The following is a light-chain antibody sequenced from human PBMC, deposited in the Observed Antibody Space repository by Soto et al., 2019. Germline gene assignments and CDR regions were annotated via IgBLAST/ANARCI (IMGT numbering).Light chain of an antibody. J-gene: IGKJ1*01. V-gene: IGKV1-39*01. CDR2: AAS. Sequence: DIEMTKYTSSLSASVGDRVTITCLASQGISTYLNWYQQKPGKAPKLLIYAASSLQSRVPSRFSGSGSETDFTLTISSLQPEDFATYSCQQSYSTTWTFGQGTKVDI. CDR1: QGISTY. CDR3: QQSYSTTWT.